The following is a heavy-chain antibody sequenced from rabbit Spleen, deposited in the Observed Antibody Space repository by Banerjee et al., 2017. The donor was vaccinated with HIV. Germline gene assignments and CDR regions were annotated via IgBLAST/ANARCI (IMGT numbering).Heavy chain of an antibody. CDR2: IYTSNDKT. CDR1: GFSFSSGYD. D-gene: IGHD8-1*01. V-gene: IGHV1S40*01. CDR3: ARDAGSGAYIDGYFNL. J-gene: IGHJ4*01. Sequence: QSLEESGGDLVKPGASLTLTCTASGFSFSSGYDMCWVRQAPGKGLEWIGCIYTSNDKTYYASWAKGRFTMSKTSSTTVSLQMNSLTVADTATYFCARDAGSGAYIDGYFNLWGQGTLV.